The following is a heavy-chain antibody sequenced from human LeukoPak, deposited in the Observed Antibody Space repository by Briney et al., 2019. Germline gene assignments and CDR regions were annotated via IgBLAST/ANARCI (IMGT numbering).Heavy chain of an antibody. Sequence: GGSLRLSCAASGFTFRSHSMNWVRQAPGKGLEWISYIHSGDSTTYYADSVKGRFTISRDNAKNSLYLQMNSLGAEDTAIYYCAIIGYNWHLDYWGQGILVTVSS. CDR3: AIIGYNWHLDY. CDR1: GFTFRSHS. CDR2: IHSGDSTT. J-gene: IGHJ4*02. V-gene: IGHV3-48*04. D-gene: IGHD1-1*01.